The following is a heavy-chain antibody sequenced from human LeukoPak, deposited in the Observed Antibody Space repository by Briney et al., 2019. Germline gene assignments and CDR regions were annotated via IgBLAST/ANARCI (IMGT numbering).Heavy chain of an antibody. D-gene: IGHD4-11*01. CDR1: GFTFSGSA. CDR3: AREGDYTKGDY. Sequence: GSLRLSCAASGFTFSGSAMHWVRQAPGKGLEWVSSISSSSSYIYYADSVKGRFTISRDNAKNSLYLQMNSLRAEDTAVYYCAREGDYTKGDYWGQGTLVTVSS. CDR2: ISSSSSYI. J-gene: IGHJ4*02. V-gene: IGHV3-21*01.